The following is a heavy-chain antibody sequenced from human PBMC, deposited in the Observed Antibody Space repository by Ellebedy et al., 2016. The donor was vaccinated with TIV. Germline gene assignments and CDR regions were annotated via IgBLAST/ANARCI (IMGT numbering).Heavy chain of an antibody. J-gene: IGHJ4*02. CDR1: GFTFSRYA. D-gene: IGHD3-22*01. CDR3: ARENTYYYEPFDY. Sequence: GESLKISXVVSGFTFSRYAMHWVRQAPGRGLEWVAVIWYDGTKTSYADSVKGRFTISRDNSKNTLFPQMNSLRPEDTAFYFCARENTYYYEPFDYWGQGTLVTVSS. CDR2: IWYDGTKT. V-gene: IGHV3-33*01.